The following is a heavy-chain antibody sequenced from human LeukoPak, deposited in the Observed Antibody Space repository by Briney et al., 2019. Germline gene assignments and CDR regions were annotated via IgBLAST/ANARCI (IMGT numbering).Heavy chain of an antibody. CDR1: GGSISSSSYY. CDR2: IYYSGST. J-gene: IGHJ3*02. CDR3: AAGDYYDSSGYFYAFDI. V-gene: IGHV4-39*07. D-gene: IGHD3-22*01. Sequence: SETLSLTCTVSGGSISSSSYYWGWIRQPPGKGLEWIGSIYYSGSTYYNPSLKSRVTISVDTSKNQFSLKLSSVTAADTAVYYCAAGDYYDSSGYFYAFDIWGQGTMVTVSS.